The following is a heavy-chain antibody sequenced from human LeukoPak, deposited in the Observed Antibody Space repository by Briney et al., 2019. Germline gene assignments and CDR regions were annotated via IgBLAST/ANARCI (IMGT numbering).Heavy chain of an antibody. CDR2: ISFDGSNQ. CDR1: GFTFSSYA. V-gene: IGHV3-30*18. Sequence: GGSLRLSCAASGFTFSSYAMSWVRQAPGKGLEWVAVISFDGSNQYYANSVKGRFTISRDDSKNTLYLQMNSLRIEDTAVYYCAKDRGSSWYGEDHWGQGTLVTVSS. D-gene: IGHD6-13*01. J-gene: IGHJ4*02. CDR3: AKDRGSSWYGEDH.